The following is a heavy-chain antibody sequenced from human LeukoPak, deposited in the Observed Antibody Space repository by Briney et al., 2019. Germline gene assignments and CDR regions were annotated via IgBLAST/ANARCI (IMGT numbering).Heavy chain of an antibody. D-gene: IGHD1-14*01. Sequence: GASVKVSCKASGYTFTGYYMHWVRQAPGQGLEWMGWINPSGGSTSYAQKFQGRVTMTRDTSTSTVYMELSSLRSEDTAVYYCARAAGPLIDYWGQGTLVTVSS. J-gene: IGHJ4*02. V-gene: IGHV1-46*01. CDR3: ARAAGPLIDY. CDR2: INPSGGST. CDR1: GYTFTGYY.